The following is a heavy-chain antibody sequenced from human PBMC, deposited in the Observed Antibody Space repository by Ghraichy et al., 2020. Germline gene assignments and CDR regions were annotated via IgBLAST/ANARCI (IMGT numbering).Heavy chain of an antibody. CDR3: TTPLPIYYYDSSGYDAFDI. CDR2: IKSKTDGGTT. D-gene: IGHD3-22*01. J-gene: IGHJ3*02. V-gene: IGHV3-15*01. CDR1: GFTFSNAW. Sequence: GESLNISCAASGFTFSNAWMSWVRQAPGKGLEWVGRIKSKTDGGTTDYAAPVKGRFTISRDDSKNTLYLQMNSLKTEDTAVYYCTTPLPIYYYDSSGYDAFDIWGQGTMVTVSS.